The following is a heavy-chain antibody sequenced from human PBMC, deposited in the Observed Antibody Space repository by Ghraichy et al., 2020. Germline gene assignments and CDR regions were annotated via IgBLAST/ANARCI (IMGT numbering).Heavy chain of an antibody. CDR2: IYSSGSA. J-gene: IGHJ4*02. Sequence: SETLYLTCNVSAFSLLPSAWMWIRQPAGKGLEGIGRIYSSGSAIYNPSLKSRVTMSVDTSQNQFSMILTSVTAADTAVFFCARKAYGDYLFDYWGQGILVTVSS. V-gene: IGHV4-4*07. CDR1: AFSLLPSA. D-gene: IGHD4-17*01. CDR3: ARKAYGDYLFDY.